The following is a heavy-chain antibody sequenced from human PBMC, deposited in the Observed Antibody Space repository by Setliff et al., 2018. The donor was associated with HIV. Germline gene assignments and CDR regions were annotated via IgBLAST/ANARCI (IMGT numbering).Heavy chain of an antibody. CDR1: GYTFTGHY. CDR3: ASGYSAYDTRNYYYYYNMDV. Sequence: ASVKVSCKASGYTFTGHYLHWVRQAPGQGLEWLGWVNPNSGDAIYAQNFQGRVTMTRDTSINAAYMELRGLRSEDTAVYYCASGYSAYDTRNYYYYYNMDVWGLGTTVTVSS. D-gene: IGHD5-12*01. J-gene: IGHJ6*02. CDR2: VNPNSGDA. V-gene: IGHV1-2*02.